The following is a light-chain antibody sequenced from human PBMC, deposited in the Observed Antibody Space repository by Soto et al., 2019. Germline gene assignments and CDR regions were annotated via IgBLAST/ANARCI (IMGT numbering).Light chain of an antibody. CDR3: QQNRDTPHT. J-gene: IGKJ2*01. CDR1: QNINNY. V-gene: IGKV1-39*01. CDR2: VAA. Sequence: DIQMTQSPSSLSASVGDRVTVTCRASQNINNYLNWCQQDPGKAPKLLIYVAASLQSGVPRRFSGSGSGTDFTLTISNLQPEESATYYCQQNRDTPHTFGQGTNLGIK.